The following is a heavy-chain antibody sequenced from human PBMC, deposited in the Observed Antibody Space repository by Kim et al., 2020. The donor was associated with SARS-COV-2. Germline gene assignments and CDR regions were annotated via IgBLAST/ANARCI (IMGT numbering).Heavy chain of an antibody. J-gene: IGHJ6*02. Sequence: GGSLRLSCAASGFTFSSYGMHWVRQAPGKGLEWVAVISYDGSNKYYADSVKGRFTISRDNSKNTLYLQMNSLRAEDTAVYYCAKIYGGLRYFDWVYYGMDVWGQGTTVTVSS. V-gene: IGHV3-30*18. CDR2: ISYDGSNK. CDR1: GFTFSSYG. CDR3: AKIYGGLRYFDWVYYGMDV. D-gene: IGHD3-9*01.